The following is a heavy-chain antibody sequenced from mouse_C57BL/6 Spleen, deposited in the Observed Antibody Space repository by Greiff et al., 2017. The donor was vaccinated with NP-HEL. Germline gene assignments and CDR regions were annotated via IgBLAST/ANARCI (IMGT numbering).Heavy chain of an antibody. Sequence: QVQLQQPGAELVRPGSSVKLSCKASGYTFTSYWMDWVKQRPGQGLEWIGNIYPSDSETHYNQKFKDKATLTVDKSSSTAYMQLSSLTSEVSAVYYCARPDRYYYAMDYWGQGTSVTVSS. CDR2: IYPSDSET. CDR1: GYTFTSYW. J-gene: IGHJ4*01. CDR3: ARPDRYYYAMDY. V-gene: IGHV1-61*01.